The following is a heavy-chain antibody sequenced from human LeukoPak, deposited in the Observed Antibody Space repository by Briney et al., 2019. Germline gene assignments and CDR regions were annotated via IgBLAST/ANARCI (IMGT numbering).Heavy chain of an antibody. CDR2: INPNSGGT. CDR3: ARQYSSSWYRFDP. D-gene: IGHD6-13*01. Sequence: LKVSCKASGYTFTGYYMHWVRQAPGQGLEWMGRINPNSGGTNYAQKFQGRVTMTRDTSISTAYMELSRLRSDDTAVYYCARQYSSSWYRFDPWGQGTLVTVSS. CDR1: GYTFTGYY. V-gene: IGHV1-2*06. J-gene: IGHJ5*02.